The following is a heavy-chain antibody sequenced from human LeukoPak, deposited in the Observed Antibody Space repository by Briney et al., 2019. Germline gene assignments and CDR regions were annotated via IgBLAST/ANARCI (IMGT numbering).Heavy chain of an antibody. CDR3: AKGGGELGSGSLDY. CDR1: GFTFSSYA. Sequence: GGSLRLSCAASGFTFSSYAMSWVRQAPGKGLEWVAFIWYDGSDEYYADSVKGRFTISRDNSKNTLYLQMNSLTTEDTAVYYCAKGGGELGSGSLDYWGRGTLVTVSS. V-gene: IGHV3-30*02. D-gene: IGHD3-10*01. CDR2: IWYDGSDE. J-gene: IGHJ4*02.